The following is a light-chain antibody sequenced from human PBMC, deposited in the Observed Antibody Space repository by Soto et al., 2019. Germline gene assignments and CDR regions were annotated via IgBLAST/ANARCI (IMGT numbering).Light chain of an antibody. V-gene: IGLV1-40*01. Sequence: QSVLTQPPSVSGAPGQRVTISCTWSSSNIGARYDVHWYQQLPGTAPKLLIYDNSNRPSGVPDRFSGSKSGTSASLAITGLQAEDEADYYCQSYDSSLSGSWVFGGGTKLTVL. CDR3: QSYDSSLSGSWV. J-gene: IGLJ3*02. CDR2: DNS. CDR1: SSNIGARYD.